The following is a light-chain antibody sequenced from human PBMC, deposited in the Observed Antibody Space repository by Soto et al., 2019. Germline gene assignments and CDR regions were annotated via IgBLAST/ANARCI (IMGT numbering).Light chain of an antibody. CDR1: SSDVGSYNL. J-gene: IGLJ2*01. V-gene: IGLV2-14*02. CDR3: CSYTSSSTPSV. Sequence: QSALTQPASVSGSPGQSITISCTGTSSDVGSYNLVSWYQQHPGKAPKLMIYEGIKRPSGVSNRFSGSKSGNTASLTISGLQAEDEADYYCCSYTSSSTPSVFGGGTQLTVL. CDR2: EGI.